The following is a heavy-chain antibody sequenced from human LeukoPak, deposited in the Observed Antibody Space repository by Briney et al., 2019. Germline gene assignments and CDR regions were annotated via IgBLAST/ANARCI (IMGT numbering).Heavy chain of an antibody. V-gene: IGHV3-48*03. CDR3: ARAKFKWFGGSYYFDY. CDR2: ISSSGSTI. CDR1: GFTFSSYE. Sequence: GGSLRLSCAASGFTFSSYEMNWVRQAPGKGLEWVSYISSSGSTIYYADSVKGRFTISRDNAKNSLYLQMNSLRAEDTAVYYCARAKFKWFGGSYYFDYWGQGTLVTVSS. J-gene: IGHJ4*02. D-gene: IGHD3-10*01.